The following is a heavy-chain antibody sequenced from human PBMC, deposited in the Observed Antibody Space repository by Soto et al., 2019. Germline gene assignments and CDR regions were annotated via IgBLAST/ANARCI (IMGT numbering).Heavy chain of an antibody. Sequence: LRLSCAASGFTFSSYAMSWVRQAPGKGLGWVSAISGSGGSTYYADSVKGRFTISRDNSKNTLYLQMNSLRAEDTAVYYYAKDLVVPAAIGTHAFDIWGQGTMVTVSS. CDR1: GFTFSSYA. V-gene: IGHV3-23*01. D-gene: IGHD2-2*01. CDR2: ISGSGGST. CDR3: AKDLVVPAAIGTHAFDI. J-gene: IGHJ3*02.